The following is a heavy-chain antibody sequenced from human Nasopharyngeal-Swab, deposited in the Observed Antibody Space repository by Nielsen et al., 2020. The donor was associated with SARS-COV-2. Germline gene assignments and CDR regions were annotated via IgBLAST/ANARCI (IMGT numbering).Heavy chain of an antibody. D-gene: IGHD3-9*01. V-gene: IGHV3-30*03. CDR2: IAHDASNE. CDR3: ARVGICNNDWCGSYDS. J-gene: IGHJ4*02. Sequence: GESLKISCAASGFTFSSFGMHWVRQAPGKGLEWVAFIAHDASNEYYGDSVKGRFSISRDSSKNTLYLQMDSLKTEDTAVYYCARVGICNNDWCGSYDSWGQGTLVTVSS. CDR1: GFTFSSFG.